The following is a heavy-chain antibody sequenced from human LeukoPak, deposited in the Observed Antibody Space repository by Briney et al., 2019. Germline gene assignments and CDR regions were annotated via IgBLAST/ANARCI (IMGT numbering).Heavy chain of an antibody. CDR1: GFTFSNAW. J-gene: IGHJ4*02. Sequence: GGSLRLSCAASGFTFSNAWMSWVRQAPGKGLEWVGRIKSKTDGGTTDYAAPVKGRFTISRDDSKNTLYLQMNSLKTEDTAVYYCTTAPNPIVVVVAAPLYYFDYWGQGTLVTVSS. V-gene: IGHV3-15*01. CDR2: IKSKTDGGTT. D-gene: IGHD2-15*01. CDR3: TTAPNPIVVVVAAPLYYFDY.